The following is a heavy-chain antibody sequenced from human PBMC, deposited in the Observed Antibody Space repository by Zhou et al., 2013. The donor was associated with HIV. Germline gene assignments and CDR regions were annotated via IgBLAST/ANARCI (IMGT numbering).Heavy chain of an antibody. CDR2: IIPIFGTA. J-gene: IGHJ6*02. Sequence: QVQLVQSGAEVKKPWSSVKVSCEASGGTFNNYAITWVRQAPGRGLEWMGGIIPIFGTANYAHKFKGRVSITTDESTRAAYMELSSLRSDDTAIYYCAREMVITPSYYGMDVWGQGTTVTVSS. CDR3: AREMVITPSYYGMDV. V-gene: IGHV1-69*05. CDR1: GGTFNNYA. D-gene: IGHD1-20*01.